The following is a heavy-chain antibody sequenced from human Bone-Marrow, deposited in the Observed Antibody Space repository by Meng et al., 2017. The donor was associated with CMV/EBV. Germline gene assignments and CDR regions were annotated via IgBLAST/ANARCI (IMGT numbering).Heavy chain of an antibody. CDR2: IYWNDDK. V-gene: IGHV2-5*01. CDR1: GFSLNTYRVG. J-gene: IGHJ3*02. CDR3: AHRLPYCGGDCYGDAFAI. Sequence: SGATLVKPTQTLTPTCTFSGFSLNTYRVGVGWIRQPAGKALEWLALIYWNDDKRYSPSLQSRLTITKDTYKYQVVLTMTNMDPVDTGTYYFAHRLPYCGGDCYGDAFAIWGQGTKVTGSS. D-gene: IGHD2-21*01.